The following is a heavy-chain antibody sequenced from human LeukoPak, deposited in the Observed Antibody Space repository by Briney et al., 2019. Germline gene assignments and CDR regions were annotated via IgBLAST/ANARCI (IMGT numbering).Heavy chain of an antibody. J-gene: IGHJ4*02. Sequence: PAGGSLRLSCAASGFTFSGYGMHWVRQAPGKGLEWVALISYDGSNKYYADSVKGRFTISRDNSKKTVYLQMNSLRAEDTAVYYCAKDGMYFYDSSGYHHLDYWGQGTLVTVSS. CDR1: GFTFSGYG. CDR2: ISYDGSNK. D-gene: IGHD3-22*01. V-gene: IGHV3-30*18. CDR3: AKDGMYFYDSSGYHHLDY.